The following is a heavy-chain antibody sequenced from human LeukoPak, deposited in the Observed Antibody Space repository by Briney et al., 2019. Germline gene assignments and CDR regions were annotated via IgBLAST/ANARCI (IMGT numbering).Heavy chain of an antibody. Sequence: SETLSLTCSISGYSISSGYFWGWIRQPPGKGLEWIGNIHHDGITYYNPALKSRVTISLDPSKNQFSLKLTSVAAADTALYPCARVHYYDASDYSTSNWFDPWGQGTLVTVSS. D-gene: IGHD3-22*01. CDR1: GYSISSGYF. J-gene: IGHJ5*02. CDR2: IHHDGIT. CDR3: ARVHYYDASDYSTSNWFDP. V-gene: IGHV4-38-2*02.